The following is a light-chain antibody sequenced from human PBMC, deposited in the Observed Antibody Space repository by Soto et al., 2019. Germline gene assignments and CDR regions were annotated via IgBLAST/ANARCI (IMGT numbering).Light chain of an antibody. CDR2: EVS. Sequence: QSAVTQPASVSGPPGQSITISCTGTSSDVGAYNYVSWYQQHPGKAPKLMIYEVSNRPSGVSNRFSGSKSGNTASLTISGLQAEDEADYYCSSYISSSTLVFGTGTKVTAL. V-gene: IGLV2-14*01. CDR3: SSYISSSTLV. CDR1: SSDVGAYNY. J-gene: IGLJ1*01.